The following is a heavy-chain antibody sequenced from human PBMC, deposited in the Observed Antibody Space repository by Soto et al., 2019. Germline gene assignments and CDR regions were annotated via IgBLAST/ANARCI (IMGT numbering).Heavy chain of an antibody. CDR2: IYYSGST. D-gene: IGHD4-17*01. J-gene: IGHJ4*02. CDR3: ARHQVLLRYGDYYFDY. V-gene: IGHV4-39*01. CDR1: GGSISSSSYY. Sequence: SETLSLTCTVSGGSISSSSYYWGWIRQPPGKGLEWIGSIYYSGSTYYNPSLKSRVTISVDTSKNQFSLKLSSVTAADTAVYYCARHQVLLRYGDYYFDYWGQGTLVTVSS.